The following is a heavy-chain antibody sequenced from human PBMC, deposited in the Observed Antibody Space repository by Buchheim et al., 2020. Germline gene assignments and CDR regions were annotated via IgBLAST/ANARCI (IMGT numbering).Heavy chain of an antibody. V-gene: IGHV4-61*01. CDR2: IYYSGST. J-gene: IGHJ5*02. Sequence: QVQLQESGPGLVKPSETLSLTCTVSGGSVSSGSYYWSWIRQPPGKGLEWIGYIYYSGSTNYNPSLKSRVTISVDTSKNQISLKLSSVTAADTAVYYCAREGYYYDSSGYSNWFDPWGQETL. D-gene: IGHD3-22*01. CDR1: GGSVSSGSYY. CDR3: AREGYYYDSSGYSNWFDP.